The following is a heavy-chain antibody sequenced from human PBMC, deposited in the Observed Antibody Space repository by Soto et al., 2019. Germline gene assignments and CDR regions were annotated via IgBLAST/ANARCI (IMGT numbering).Heavy chain of an antibody. Sequence: KTXETLSIPCTVSGGSISSYYWSWIRQPPGKGLDWIGYIYCSGSTNYNPSLKSRVTISVDTSKNQFSLKLSSVTAADTAVYYCARVALQSIYDGMDVWGHGTTVTVSS. V-gene: IGHV4-59*01. CDR3: ARVALQSIYDGMDV. J-gene: IGHJ6*02. CDR2: IYCSGST. D-gene: IGHD1-1*01. CDR1: GGSISSYY.